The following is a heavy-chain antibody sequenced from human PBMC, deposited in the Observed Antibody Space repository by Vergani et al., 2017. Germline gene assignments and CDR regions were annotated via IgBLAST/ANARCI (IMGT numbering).Heavy chain of an antibody. Sequence: QVQLQQWGAGLLKPSETLSLTCAVYGGSFSGYYWSWIRQPPGKGLEWIGEINHRGRTNYNPSLKSRVTISVDTSKNQFSLKLSSVTAADTAVYYCARGFHDSGSNWGQGTLVTVSS. J-gene: IGHJ4*02. V-gene: IGHV4-34*01. CDR1: GGSFSGYY. CDR2: INHRGRT. CDR3: ARGFHDSGSN. D-gene: IGHD4-17*01.